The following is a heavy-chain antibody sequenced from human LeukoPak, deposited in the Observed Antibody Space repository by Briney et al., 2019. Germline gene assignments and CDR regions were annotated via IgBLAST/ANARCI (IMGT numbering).Heavy chain of an antibody. V-gene: IGHV3-7*01. CDR1: GFTFSAYW. J-gene: IGHJ4*02. D-gene: IGHD2-21*02. Sequence: PGGSLRLSCAASGFTFSAYWMSWVRQAPGKGLEWVASIKQDGSAKYYVDSVKGRFTISRDSANNLLYLQMSSLRAEDTAVYYCARGLVTGISGYYFDYWGQGTLVTVSS. CDR2: IKQDGSAK. CDR3: ARGLVTGISGYYFDY.